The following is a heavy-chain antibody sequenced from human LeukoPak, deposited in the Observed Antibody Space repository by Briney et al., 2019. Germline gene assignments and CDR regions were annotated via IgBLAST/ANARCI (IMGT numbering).Heavy chain of an antibody. Sequence: SETLSLTCSVSGGSIRSTTYYWGWIRQPPGKGLEWIGSIYYSGNTYYSPSLMSRVTISVDTSKNQFSLILRSVTAADTAVYYCARAPHFFDTSGSRYYFDYWGQGALVTVSS. CDR3: ARAPHFFDTSGSRYYFDY. J-gene: IGHJ4*02. CDR2: IYYSGNT. CDR1: GGSIRSTTYY. D-gene: IGHD3-22*01. V-gene: IGHV4-39*07.